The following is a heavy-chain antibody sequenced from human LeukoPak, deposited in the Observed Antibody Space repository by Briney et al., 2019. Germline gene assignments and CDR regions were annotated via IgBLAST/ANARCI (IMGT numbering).Heavy chain of an antibody. J-gene: IGHJ4*02. CDR3: ARENWRSKSIDFDS. V-gene: IGHV4-4*07. Sequence: SETLSLTCTVSGGSINSFYWTWIRQPAGKGLEWIGRIYSSGSTNFNPSLKSRVTMSVDTSKNQFSLRLSSVTAADTAAYFRARENWRSKSIDFDSWGQGTLVTVSS. CDR2: IYSSGST. CDR1: GGSINSFY. D-gene: IGHD6-6*01.